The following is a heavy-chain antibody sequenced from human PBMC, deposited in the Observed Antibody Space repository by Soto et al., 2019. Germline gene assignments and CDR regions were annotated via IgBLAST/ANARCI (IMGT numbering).Heavy chain of an antibody. V-gene: IGHV3-23*01. CDR3: AKVKQQINYYYYMDV. CDR1: GFTFSSYA. D-gene: IGHD6-13*01. J-gene: IGHJ6*03. CDR2: ISGSGGST. Sequence: GGSLRLSCAASGFTFSSYAMSWVRQAPGKGLEWVSAISGSGGSTYYADSVKGRFTISRDNSKNTLYLQMNSLRAEDTAVYYCAKVKQQINYYYYMDVWGKGTTVTVSS.